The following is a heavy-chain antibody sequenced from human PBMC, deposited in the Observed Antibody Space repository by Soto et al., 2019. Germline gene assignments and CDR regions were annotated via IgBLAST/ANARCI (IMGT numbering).Heavy chain of an antibody. CDR3: ARDRWQAQAGRVPHFYYYGMDV. V-gene: IGHV4-31*03. D-gene: IGHD6-13*01. J-gene: IGHJ6*02. CDR1: GGSISSGGYY. CDR2: IYYSGST. Sequence: SETLSLTCTVSGGSISSGGYYWRWIRQHPGKGLEWIGYIYYSGSTYYNPSLKSRVTISVDTSKNQFSLKLSSVTAADTAVFYCARDRWQAQAGRVPHFYYYGMDVWGQGTTVTVSS.